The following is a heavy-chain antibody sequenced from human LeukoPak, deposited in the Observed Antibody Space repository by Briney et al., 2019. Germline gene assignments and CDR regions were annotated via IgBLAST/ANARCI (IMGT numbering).Heavy chain of an antibody. D-gene: IGHD3-9*01. CDR1: GFIFSSYA. CDR3: ARGNYDILTGSSLDI. Sequence: GGSLRLSCAASGFIFSSYAMHWVRQAPGKGLDWVAVTSYDGSKKYYADSVKGRLTISRDNSKNPLYLQINSLTSEDTAVYYCARGNYDILTGSSLDIWGQGTMVTVSS. CDR2: TSYDGSKK. V-gene: IGHV3-30-3*01. J-gene: IGHJ3*02.